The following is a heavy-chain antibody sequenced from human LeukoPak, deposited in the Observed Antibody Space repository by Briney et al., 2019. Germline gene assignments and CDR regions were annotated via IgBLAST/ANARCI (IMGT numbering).Heavy chain of an antibody. CDR1: DGSGSGISHY. Sequence: SETLSLTCTGSDGSGSGISHYWGWIRQPPGRGLEWIGTKSKDGTTSLYNPSLKSRVTMVVDTSKNQFSLRLTSVTAADTALYFCARPFSGSYSSFDFWGRGILVIVSS. J-gene: IGHJ4*02. D-gene: IGHD1-26*01. CDR3: ARPFSGSYSSFDF. CDR2: KSKDGTT. V-gene: IGHV4-39*01.